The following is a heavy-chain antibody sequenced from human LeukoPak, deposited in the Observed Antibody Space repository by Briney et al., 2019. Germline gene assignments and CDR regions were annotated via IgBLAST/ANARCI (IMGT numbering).Heavy chain of an antibody. CDR2: IYPGDSDT. CDR1: GYRFTSYW. V-gene: IGHV5-51*01. CDR3: ARASIAVAGDIDY. D-gene: IGHD6-19*01. Sequence: VEPLKISFQGSGYRFTSYWIGWVRQMPGKGLEWMGIIYPGDSDTRYSPSFQGQVTISADKSISTAYLQWSSLKASDTAMYYCARASIAVAGDIDYWGQGTLVTVSS. J-gene: IGHJ4*02.